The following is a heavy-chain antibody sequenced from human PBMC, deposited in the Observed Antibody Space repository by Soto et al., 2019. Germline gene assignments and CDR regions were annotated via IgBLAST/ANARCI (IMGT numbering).Heavy chain of an antibody. J-gene: IGHJ4*02. Sequence: QITLKESGPTLVKPTQTLTLTCTFSGFSLTTSGGGVGWIRQPPGKALEWLALIYWDDDKRYSPSLKSRLISTKDDSKDQVVLTRTNVDPVDTATYYCAHRGDRYGYPVLEKWGQGILVTV. CDR3: AHRGDRYGYPVLEK. D-gene: IGHD5-18*01. CDR1: GFSLTTSGGG. CDR2: IYWDDDK. V-gene: IGHV2-5*02.